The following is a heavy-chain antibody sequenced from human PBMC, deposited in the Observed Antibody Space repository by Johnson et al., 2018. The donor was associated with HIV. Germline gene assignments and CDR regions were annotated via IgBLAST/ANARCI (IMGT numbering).Heavy chain of an antibody. J-gene: IGHJ3*02. Sequence: QVQLVESGGGLVKPGGSLRLSCAASGFSFSDYYMSWIRQAPGKGLEWVSYLSSSGTTVYYADSVKGRFTISRDNAKNSLYLQMNSLRAEDTSMYYCTGGWYNLSAFDIWGQGTMVTVSS. CDR1: GFSFSDYY. CDR2: LSSSGTTV. CDR3: TGGWYNLSAFDI. V-gene: IGHV3-11*04. D-gene: IGHD6-19*01.